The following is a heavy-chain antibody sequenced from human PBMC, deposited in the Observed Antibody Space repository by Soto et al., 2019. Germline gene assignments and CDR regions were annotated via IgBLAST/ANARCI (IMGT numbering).Heavy chain of an antibody. V-gene: IGHV3-33*01. CDR3: ARAVMTTVTTGGFDP. D-gene: IGHD4-17*01. Sequence: QVQLVESGGGVVQPGRSLRLSCAASGFTFSSYGMHWVRQAPGKGLEWVAVIWYDGSNKYYADSVKGRFTISRDNSKNTLYLKMNSLRAEDTAVYYCARAVMTTVTTGGFDPWGQGTLVTVSS. J-gene: IGHJ5*02. CDR1: GFTFSSYG. CDR2: IWYDGSNK.